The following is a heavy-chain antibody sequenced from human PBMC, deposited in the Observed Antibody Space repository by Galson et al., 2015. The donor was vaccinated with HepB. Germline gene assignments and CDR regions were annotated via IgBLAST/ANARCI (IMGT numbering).Heavy chain of an antibody. V-gene: IGHV3-30*18. CDR2: ISYDGSNK. CDR1: GFTFSSYG. J-gene: IGHJ4*02. D-gene: IGHD3-22*01. Sequence: SLRLSCAASGFTFSSYGMHWVRQAPGKGLEWVAVISYDGSNKYYADSVKGRFTISRDNSKNTLYLQMNSLRAEDTAVYYCAKEVSRYYDSSGQFDYWGQGTLVTVSS. CDR3: AKEVSRYYDSSGQFDY.